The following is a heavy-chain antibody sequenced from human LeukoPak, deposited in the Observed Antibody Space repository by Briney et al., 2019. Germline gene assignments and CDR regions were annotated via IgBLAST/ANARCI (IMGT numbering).Heavy chain of an antibody. V-gene: IGHV3-30*18. CDR1: GFTFSSYG. Sequence: GGSLRLSCAASGFTFSSYGMHWVRQAPGKGLEWVAVISHDGSKKYYADSVKGRFTISRDNPKNTLYLQMNSLRDEDTAVCYCAKDPYSGSFEYFQHWGQGTLVTVSS. J-gene: IGHJ1*01. D-gene: IGHD1-26*01. CDR2: ISHDGSKK. CDR3: AKDPYSGSFEYFQH.